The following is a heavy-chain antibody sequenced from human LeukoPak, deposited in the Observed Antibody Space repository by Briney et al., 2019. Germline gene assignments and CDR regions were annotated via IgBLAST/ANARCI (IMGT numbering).Heavy chain of an antibody. Sequence: GGSLRLSCAASGFIVRSNYMSWVRQAPGKGLEWVSVIDSGGSSFYADSVKGRFTISRDSSKNTLYLQMNGLRAEDTAVYYCAKDAKYVLEPCFDYWGQGTLVTVSS. CDR1: GFIVRSNY. V-gene: IGHV3-53*01. D-gene: IGHD1-1*01. CDR2: IDSGGSS. CDR3: AKDAKYVLEPCFDY. J-gene: IGHJ4*02.